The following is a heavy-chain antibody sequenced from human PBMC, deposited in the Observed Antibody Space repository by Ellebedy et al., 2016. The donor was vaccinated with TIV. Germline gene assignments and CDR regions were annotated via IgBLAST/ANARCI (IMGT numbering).Heavy chain of an antibody. CDR1: GGSISGEY. CDR2: IRTTGFT. CDR3: ARDRGRDGGCDL. D-gene: IGHD5-24*01. V-gene: IGHV4-4*08. Sequence: SETLSLTCTVSGGSISGEYWSWIRQPPGKGPEWIALIRTTGFTAYNPSLKGRVTISVDTSKNQVPLTLASVTAADAAVYYCARDRGRDGGCDLWGRGTLVTVSS. J-gene: IGHJ5*02.